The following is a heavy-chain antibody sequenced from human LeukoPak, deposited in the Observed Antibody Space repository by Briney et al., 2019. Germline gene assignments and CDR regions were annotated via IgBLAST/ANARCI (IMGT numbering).Heavy chain of an antibody. D-gene: IGHD6-19*01. CDR2: IHGSGYS. CDR3: ARETMLAGFASGLGFNY. Sequence: KPSETLSLTCTVSGASISSWYWSWIRQPPGKGLEWIGNIHGSGYSNYNPSLKSRLSMSLNTSRNQFSLNLTSVTAADTATYYCARETMLAGFASGLGFNYWGQGILVIVSS. J-gene: IGHJ4*02. V-gene: IGHV4-59*01. CDR1: GASISSWY.